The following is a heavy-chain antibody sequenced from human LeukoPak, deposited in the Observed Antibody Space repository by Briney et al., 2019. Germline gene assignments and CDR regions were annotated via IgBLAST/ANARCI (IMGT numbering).Heavy chain of an antibody. V-gene: IGHV4-39*01. J-gene: IGHJ5*01. Sequence: SETLSLTCTVSGGSISRSGYHWGWIRQPPGKGLEWIGSIYYSGSTHYNPSLKSRLTISVDTSKNQFSLNLSYVTAADTAVYYCARVAVSGPTGWFDSWGQGTLVIVSS. CDR3: ARVAVSGPTGWFDS. CDR1: GGSISRSGYH. D-gene: IGHD2-8*02. CDR2: IYYSGST.